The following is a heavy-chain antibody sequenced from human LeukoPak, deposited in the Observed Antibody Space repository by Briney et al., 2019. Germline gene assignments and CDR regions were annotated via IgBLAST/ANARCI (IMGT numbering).Heavy chain of an antibody. J-gene: IGHJ4*02. CDR3: ARRRIAAAGTGFDY. CDR2: ISSSSSTI. CDR1: GFTFSSYS. Sequence: PGGSLRLSCAASGFTFSSYSMNWVRQAPGKGLEWVSYISSSSSTIYYADSVKGRFTISRDNAKNPLYLQMNSLRAEDTAVYYCARRRIAAAGTGFDYWGQGTLVTVSS. D-gene: IGHD6-13*01. V-gene: IGHV3-48*01.